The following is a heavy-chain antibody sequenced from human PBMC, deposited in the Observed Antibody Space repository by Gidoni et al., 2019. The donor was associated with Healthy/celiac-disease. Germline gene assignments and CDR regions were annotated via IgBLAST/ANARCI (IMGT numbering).Heavy chain of an antibody. V-gene: IGHV1-69*04. D-gene: IGHD2-15*01. CDR1: GGTFSSYA. Sequence: QVQLVQSGAEVKKPGSSVKVSCKASGGTFSSYAITWVRQAPGQGLEWMGRIIPILGIANYAQKFQGRVTITADKSTSTAYMELSSLRSEVTAVYYCARGSGYCSGGSCHYYYYYGMDVWGQGTTVTVSS. CDR2: IIPILGIA. J-gene: IGHJ6*02. CDR3: ARGSGYCSGGSCHYYYYYGMDV.